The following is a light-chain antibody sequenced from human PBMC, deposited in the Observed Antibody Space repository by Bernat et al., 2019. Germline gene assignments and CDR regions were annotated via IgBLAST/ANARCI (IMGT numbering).Light chain of an antibody. CDR3: CSYAGSTRV. CDR1: SSDVGSYNL. J-gene: IGLJ3*02. Sequence: QSALTQPASVSGSPGQSITISCNGTSSDVGSYNLVSWNQQHPGNAPELLIYEVTKRPSGVSNRFSGFKSGNTASLAISGLRAEDEADYYCCSYAGSTRVFGGGTKLTVL. CDR2: EVT. V-gene: IGLV2-23*02.